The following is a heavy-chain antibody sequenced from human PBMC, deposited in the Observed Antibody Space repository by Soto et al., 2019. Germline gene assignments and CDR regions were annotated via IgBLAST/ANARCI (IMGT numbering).Heavy chain of an antibody. CDR3: ARLEDIVVVPAAIGY. Sequence: VKVSCKASGYAFTGYYMHWVRQAPGQGLEWMGWINPNSGGTNYAQKFQGRVTMTRDTSIGTAYMELSRLRSDDTAVYYCARLEDIVVVPAAIGYWGQGPLLTVSS. V-gene: IGHV1-2*02. CDR1: GYAFTGYY. CDR2: INPNSGGT. J-gene: IGHJ4*02. D-gene: IGHD2-2*01.